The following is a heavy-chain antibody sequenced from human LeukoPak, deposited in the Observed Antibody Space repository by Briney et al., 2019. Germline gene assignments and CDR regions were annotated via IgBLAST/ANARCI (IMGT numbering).Heavy chain of an antibody. CDR1: GFTFSDYY. J-gene: IGHJ5*02. V-gene: IGHV3-11*06. CDR2: ISSSVTNT. Sequence: GGSLRLSCAASGFTFSDYYMSWLRQAPGKGLEWVSYISSSVTNTNYADSVKGRFTISRDNAKTSLYLQMNSLGGDDTAVYYCARDVVQGTAMATGWFDPWGQGTLVTVSS. CDR3: ARDVVQGTAMATGWFDP. D-gene: IGHD5-18*01.